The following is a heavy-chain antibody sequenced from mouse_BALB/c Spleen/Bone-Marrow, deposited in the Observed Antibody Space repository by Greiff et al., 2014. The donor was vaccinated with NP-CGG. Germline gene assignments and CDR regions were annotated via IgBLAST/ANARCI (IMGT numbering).Heavy chain of an antibody. CDR3: ARSGERYGAMDY. CDR1: GFTFSDFY. D-gene: IGHD1-1*02. V-gene: IGHV5-4*02. CDR2: ISNGGTYT. Sequence: EVKLEESGGGFVKPGGSLKLSCAASGFTFSDFYMFWFRQTPEKRLEWVATISNGGTYTYYPESVKGRFTISRDNAKNNLHLQMSSLKSEDTAMYYCARSGERYGAMDYWGQGTSVTVTS. J-gene: IGHJ4*01.